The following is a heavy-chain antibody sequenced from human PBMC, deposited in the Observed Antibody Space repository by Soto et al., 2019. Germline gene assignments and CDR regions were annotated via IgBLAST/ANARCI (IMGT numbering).Heavy chain of an antibody. CDR3: ARDQTYYGSGSYFNWFDP. CDR1: GGSIGSGGYY. D-gene: IGHD3-10*01. Sequence: KSSETLSLTCTVSGGSIGSGGYYWSWIRQHPGKGLEWIGYIYYSGSTYYNPSLKSRVTISVDTSKNQFSLKLSSVTAADTAVYYCARDQTYYGSGSYFNWFDPWGQGTLVTVSS. J-gene: IGHJ5*02. CDR2: IYYSGST. V-gene: IGHV4-31*03.